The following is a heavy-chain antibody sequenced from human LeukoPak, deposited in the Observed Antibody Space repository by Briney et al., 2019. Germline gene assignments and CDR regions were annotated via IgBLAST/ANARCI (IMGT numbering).Heavy chain of an antibody. J-gene: IGHJ4*02. D-gene: IGHD2-2*01. CDR1: GYTFTGYY. V-gene: IGHV1-2*02. CDR2: INPNSGDT. Sequence: GESLKISCKASGYTFTGYYIHWVRQAPGQGLEWMGWINPNSGDTKYEQRFQGRVTMTRDTSISTAYMELTRLRSDDEAVYFCARDGSWSSISYSDYWGQGTLVTVSS. CDR3: ARDGSWSSISYSDY.